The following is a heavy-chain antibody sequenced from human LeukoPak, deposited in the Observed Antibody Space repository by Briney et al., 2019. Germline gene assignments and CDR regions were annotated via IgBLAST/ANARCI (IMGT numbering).Heavy chain of an antibody. Sequence: SETLSLTCAVSGYSIGGGYYWGWIRQPPGKGLEWIGSVYRRGSTYYTPSLKSRVTISVDTSKNQFSLRLGSVTAADTAVYYCARVQSRLSWFDPWGQGTLVTVSS. CDR3: ARVQSRLSWFDP. V-gene: IGHV4-38-2*01. CDR2: VYRRGST. J-gene: IGHJ5*02. CDR1: GYSIGGGYY.